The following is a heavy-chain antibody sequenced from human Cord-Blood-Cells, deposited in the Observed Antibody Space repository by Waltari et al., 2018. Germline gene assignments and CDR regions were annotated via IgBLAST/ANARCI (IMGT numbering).Heavy chain of an antibody. V-gene: IGHV4-59*01. CDR3: ARADGYSSSSLYYFDY. D-gene: IGHD6-6*01. CDR2: IYYSGST. Sequence: QVQLQESGPGLVKPSETLSLTCTVSGGSISSYYWSWIRQPPGKGLEWIGYIYYSGSTNYNPSLKSRVTISVDTSKNQFSLKLSSVTAADTAVYYCARADGYSSSSLYYFDYWGQGTLVTVSS. J-gene: IGHJ4*02. CDR1: GGSISSYY.